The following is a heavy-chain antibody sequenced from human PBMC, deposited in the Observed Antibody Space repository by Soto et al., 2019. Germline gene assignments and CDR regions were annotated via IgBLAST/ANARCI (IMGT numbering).Heavy chain of an antibody. Sequence: GGSLRLSCEASGFAFDTYGMHWIRQGAGRGLEWVATMSYDGSKIYYRDSVRGRFSISRDDSKRTLYLQMNSLRAEDTAVYYCAKDRDPYYYYYLMDVWGQGTTVTVSS. J-gene: IGHJ6*02. CDR2: MSYDGSKI. CDR3: AKDRDPYYYYYLMDV. CDR1: GFAFDTYG. V-gene: IGHV3-30*18.